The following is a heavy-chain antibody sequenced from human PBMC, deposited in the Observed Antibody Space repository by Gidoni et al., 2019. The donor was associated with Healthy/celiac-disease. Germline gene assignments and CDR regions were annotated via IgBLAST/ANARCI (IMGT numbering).Heavy chain of an antibody. Sequence: GLEWVGRIKSKTDGGTTDYAAPVKGRFTISRDDSKNTLYLQMNSLKTEDTAVYYCTTDHPEPPVVPFDPWGQGTLVTVSS. CDR3: TTDHPEPPVVPFDP. V-gene: IGHV3-15*01. J-gene: IGHJ5*02. CDR2: IKSKTDGGTT.